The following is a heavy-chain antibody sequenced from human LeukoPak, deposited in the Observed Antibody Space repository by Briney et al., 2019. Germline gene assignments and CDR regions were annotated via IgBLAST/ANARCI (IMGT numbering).Heavy chain of an antibody. CDR1: GGSISSSSYY. J-gene: IGHJ4*02. CDR3: ARVVVVPAALGSTTGSYYFDY. V-gene: IGHV4-39*07. Sequence: SETLSLTCTVSGGSISSSSYYWGWIRQPPGKGLEWIGSIYYSGSTYYNPSLKSRVTISVDTSKNQFSLKLSSVTAADTAVYYCARVVVVPAALGSTTGSYYFDYWGQGNLVTVSS. D-gene: IGHD2-2*01. CDR2: IYYSGST.